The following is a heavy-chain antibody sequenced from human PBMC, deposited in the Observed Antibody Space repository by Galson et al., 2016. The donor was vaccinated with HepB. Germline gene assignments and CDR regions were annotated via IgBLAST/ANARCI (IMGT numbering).Heavy chain of an antibody. J-gene: IGHJ6*02. CDR3: ARVMVDYHYWSNKPKHYYSGMDA. CDR1: GITFSDSY. Sequence: SLRLSCAASGITFSDSYMTWIRQAPGKGLEWLSYISSSGSTIYYADSVKGRFTISRDNAKSSLYLQMNSLRAEDTAVYYCARVMVDYHYWSNKPKHYYSGMDAWGQGTTVTVSS. CDR2: ISSSGSTI. D-gene: IGHD3-3*01. V-gene: IGHV3-11*01.